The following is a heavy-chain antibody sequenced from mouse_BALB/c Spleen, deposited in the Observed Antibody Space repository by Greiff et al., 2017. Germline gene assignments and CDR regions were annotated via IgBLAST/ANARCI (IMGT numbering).Heavy chain of an antibody. V-gene: IGHV14-4*02. J-gene: IGHJ3*01. D-gene: IGHD2-2*01. CDR1: GFNIKDYY. CDR2: IDPENGDT. Sequence: VHVKQSGAELVRSGASVKLSCTASGFNIKDYYMHWVKQRPEQGLEWIGWIDPENGDTEYAPKFQGKATMTADTSSNTAYLQLSSLTSEDTAVYYCARGGGYDVGFAYWGQGTLVTVSA. CDR3: ARGGGYDVGFAY.